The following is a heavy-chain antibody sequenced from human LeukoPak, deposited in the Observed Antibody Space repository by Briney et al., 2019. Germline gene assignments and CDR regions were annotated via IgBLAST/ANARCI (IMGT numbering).Heavy chain of an antibody. J-gene: IGHJ4*02. CDR3: APHGLVH. CDR2: ISGDGGST. Sequence: GGSLRLSCAASGFTFDDYAMHWVRQAPGKGLEWVSLISGDGGSTYYADSVKGRFTISRDNSKNSLYLQMNSLRTEDTALYHCAPHGLVHWGQGTLVTVSS. D-gene: IGHD6-19*01. CDR1: GFTFDDYA. V-gene: IGHV3-43*02.